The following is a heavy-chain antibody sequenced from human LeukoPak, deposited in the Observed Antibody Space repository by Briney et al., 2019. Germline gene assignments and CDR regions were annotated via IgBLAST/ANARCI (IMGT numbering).Heavy chain of an antibody. CDR2: TYYRSKWYN. J-gene: IGHJ6*02. D-gene: IGHD3-10*01. V-gene: IGHV6-1*01. CDR3: ARVSHGSGSYYPYYYGMDV. CDR1: GDSVSSNSAA. Sequence: SQTLSLTCAISGDSVSSNSAAWNWIRQSPSRGLEWLGRTYYRSKWYNDYAVSVKSRITINPDTSKSQFSLQLNSVTPEDTAVYYCARVSHGSGSYYPYYYGMDVWGQGTLVTVSS.